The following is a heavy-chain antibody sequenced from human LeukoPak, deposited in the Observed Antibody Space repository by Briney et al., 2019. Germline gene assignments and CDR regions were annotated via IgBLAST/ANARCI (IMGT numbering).Heavy chain of an antibody. Sequence: PGGSLRLSCAASGFTFSSYEMNWVRQTPGKGLEWVSYFSSSGTTIYYADSVKGRFTISRDNAKNSLYLHMNSLIAEDAAVYYCARGRSSMAARYFDCCGQGTLVTVSS. CDR1: GFTFSSYE. D-gene: IGHD6-6*01. CDR2: FSSSGTTI. J-gene: IGHJ4*02. CDR3: ARGRSSMAARYFDC. V-gene: IGHV3-48*03.